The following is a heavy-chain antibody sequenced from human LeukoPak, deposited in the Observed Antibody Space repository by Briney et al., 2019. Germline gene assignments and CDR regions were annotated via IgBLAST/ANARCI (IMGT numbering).Heavy chain of an antibody. CDR3: ARGTHYYGMDV. J-gene: IGHJ6*04. Sequence: SETLSLTCAVSGGSISSYYWSWIRQPPGKGLEWIGYIYYSGSTNYNPSLKSRVTISVDTSKNQFSLKLSSVTAADTAVYYCARGTHYYGMDVWGKGTTVTVSS. V-gene: IGHV4-59*01. CDR1: GGSISSYY. D-gene: IGHD2-2*01. CDR2: IYYSGST.